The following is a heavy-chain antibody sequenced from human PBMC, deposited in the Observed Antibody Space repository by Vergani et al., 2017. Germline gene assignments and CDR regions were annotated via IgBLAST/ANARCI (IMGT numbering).Heavy chain of an antibody. V-gene: IGHV1-69*01. CDR2: IIPIFGTA. J-gene: IGHJ6*02. CDR3: ARNHRYRCYDDYDYYYYYFMDV. D-gene: IGHD5-12*01. Sequence: QVQLVQSGSEVKKPGASVKVSCRVSGYTFTNYALNWVRQAPGQGLEWMGRIIPIFGTANYAQKFQGRVTLTADESTSTAYMELSSLRSEDTAVYYCARNHRYRCYDDYDYYYYYFMDVWGQGTTVTVSS. CDR1: GYTFTNYA.